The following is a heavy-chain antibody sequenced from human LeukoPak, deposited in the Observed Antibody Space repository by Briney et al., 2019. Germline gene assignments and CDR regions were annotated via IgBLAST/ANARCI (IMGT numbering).Heavy chain of an antibody. V-gene: IGHV3-21*06. CDR2: ITSAGGYI. J-gene: IGHJ4*02. D-gene: IGHD1-26*01. Sequence: GGSLRLSCAASGFIFGNYGMNRVRQAPGKGLEWVSSITSAGGYIYYADSVKGRFTISRDNAQNSLYLQMNSLRAEDTAAYYCAREISSSGSLDYWGQGTLVTVSS. CDR1: GFIFGNYG. CDR3: AREISSSGSLDY.